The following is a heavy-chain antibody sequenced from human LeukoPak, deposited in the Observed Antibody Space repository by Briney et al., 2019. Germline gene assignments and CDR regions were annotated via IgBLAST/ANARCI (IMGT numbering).Heavy chain of an antibody. CDR2: IYTSGST. D-gene: IGHD6-19*01. CDR3: AREWYSSGSGHAFDI. CDR1: GGSISSYY. Sequence: PSETLSLTCTVSGGSISSYYWSWIRQPAGKGLEWIGRIYTSGSTNYNPSLKSRVTMSVDTSKNQFSLKLSSVTAADTAVYYCAREWYSSGSGHAFDIWGQGTMVTVSS. J-gene: IGHJ3*02. V-gene: IGHV4-4*07.